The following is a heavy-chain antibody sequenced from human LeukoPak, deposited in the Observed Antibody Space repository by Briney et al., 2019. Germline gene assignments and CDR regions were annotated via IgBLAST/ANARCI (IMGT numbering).Heavy chain of an antibody. D-gene: IGHD2-2*01. CDR3: ARLGHCFSSHCLDDY. Sequence: GGSLRLSCAASEFTFSSYVMNWVRQAPGRGLEWVSGIVGDGGSAYYADSVTGRFTIFRDNSKNTLYLQMNSLRDEDTAVYYCARLGHCFSSHCLDDYWGQGTLVTVSS. J-gene: IGHJ4*02. V-gene: IGHV3-23*01. CDR1: EFTFSSYV. CDR2: IVGDGGSA.